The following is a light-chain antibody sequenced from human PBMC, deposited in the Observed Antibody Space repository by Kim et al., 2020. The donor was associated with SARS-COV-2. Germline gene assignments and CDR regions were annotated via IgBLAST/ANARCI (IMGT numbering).Light chain of an antibody. V-gene: IGLV2-14*03. J-gene: IGLJ1*01. CDR1: SSDVGGYNY. CDR3: SSYTSSSTRV. CDR2: DVS. Sequence: QSITISCTGTSSDVGGYNYVSWYQQHPGKAPKIMIYDVSNRTSGVSNRFFGSKSGNTASLTISGLQAEDEADYYCSSYTSSSTRVFGTGTKVTVL.